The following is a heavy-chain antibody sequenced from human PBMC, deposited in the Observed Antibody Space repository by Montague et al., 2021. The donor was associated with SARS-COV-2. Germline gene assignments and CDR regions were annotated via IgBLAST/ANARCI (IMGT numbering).Heavy chain of an antibody. CDR3: ARAGLAVFDF. V-gene: IGHV4-34*01. CDR1: GGPFGESYY. D-gene: IGHD6-19*01. J-gene: IGHJ4*02. Sequence: SETLSLTCAVSGGPFGESYYWTWLRQTPGKTLEWIAEINRRRTAKYNSSLTNRVAISVDTSKREIYLNPTSVTDADTSTYYCARAGLAVFDFWGQGSLVIVSS. CDR2: INRRRTA.